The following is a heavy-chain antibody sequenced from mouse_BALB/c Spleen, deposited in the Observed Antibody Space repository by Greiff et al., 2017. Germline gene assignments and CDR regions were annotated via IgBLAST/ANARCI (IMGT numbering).Heavy chain of an antibody. V-gene: IGHV14-1*02. Sequence: VQLKESGAELVRPGALVKLSCKASGFNIKDYYMHWVKQRPEQGLEWIGWIDPENGNTIYDPKFQGKASITADTSSNTAYLQLSSLTSEDTAVYYCAREDGSRMDYWGQGTSVTVSS. D-gene: IGHD1-1*01. J-gene: IGHJ4*01. CDR3: AREDGSRMDY. CDR1: GFNIKDYY. CDR2: IDPENGNT.